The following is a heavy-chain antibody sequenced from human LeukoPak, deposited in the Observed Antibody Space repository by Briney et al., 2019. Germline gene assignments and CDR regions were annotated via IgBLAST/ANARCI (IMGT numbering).Heavy chain of an antibody. CDR3: ARVRDGYNDAYDI. CDR1: GYTLTELS. Sequence: ASVKVSCKVSGYTLTELSIHWVRQAPGKGLEWMGSFAPEDGETIYSQKFQGRVTMTEDTSTDTVYMELSSLSSDDTAVYHCARVRDGYNDAYDIWGQGTMVTVHS. CDR2: FAPEDGET. J-gene: IGHJ3*02. V-gene: IGHV1-24*01. D-gene: IGHD5-24*01.